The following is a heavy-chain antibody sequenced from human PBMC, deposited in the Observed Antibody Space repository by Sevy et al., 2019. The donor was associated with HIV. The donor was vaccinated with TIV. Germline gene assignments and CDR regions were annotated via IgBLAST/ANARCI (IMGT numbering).Heavy chain of an antibody. V-gene: IGHV3-7*01. CDR2: VKQDMSEK. CDR3: ARAQQITMLVVIGGLYFDF. CDR1: GFTFSSNW. J-gene: IGHJ4*02. Sequence: GGSLRLSCATSGFTFSSNWMTWVRQAPGKGLEWVANVKQDMSEKYYADSVKRRFTISRDNAKNSLYLEMNSLRAEDTAVYYCARAQQITMLVVIGGLYFDFWGQGTLVTVSS. D-gene: IGHD3-22*01.